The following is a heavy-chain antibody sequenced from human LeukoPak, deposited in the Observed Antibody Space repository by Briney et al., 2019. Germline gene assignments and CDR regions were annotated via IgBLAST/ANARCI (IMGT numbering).Heavy chain of an antibody. V-gene: IGHV4-34*01. CDR1: GGSFSGYY. CDR2: INHSGST. Sequence: SETLSLTCAVYGGSFSGYYWSWIRQPPGKGLEWIGEINHSGSTNYNPSLKSRVTIPVDTSKNQFSLKLSSVTAADTAVYYCAGSYGYWYFDYWGQGTLVTVSS. J-gene: IGHJ4*02. CDR3: AGSYGYWYFDY. D-gene: IGHD5-18*01.